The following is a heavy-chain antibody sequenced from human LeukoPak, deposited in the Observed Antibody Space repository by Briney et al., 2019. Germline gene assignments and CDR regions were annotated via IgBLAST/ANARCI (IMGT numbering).Heavy chain of an antibody. V-gene: IGHV4-30-4*01. CDR1: GGSISSGDYY. D-gene: IGHD3-10*01. CDR3: ARAGGDYYGSGSYYTNYYYGMDV. CDR2: IYYSGST. J-gene: IGHJ6*02. Sequence: SETLSLTCTVSGGSISSGDYYWSWIRQPPGKGLEWIGYIYYSGSTYYNPSLKSRVTISVDTSKNQFSLKLSSVTAADTAAYYCARAGGDYYGSGSYYTNYYYGMDVWGQGTTVTVSS.